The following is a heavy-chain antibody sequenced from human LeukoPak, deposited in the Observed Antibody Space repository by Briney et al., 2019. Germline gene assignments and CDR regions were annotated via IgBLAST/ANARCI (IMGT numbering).Heavy chain of an antibody. D-gene: IGHD1-20*01. CDR1: GGCFSGYY. Sequence: SETLSLTCAVYGGCFSGYYWSWIRQPPGKGLEWIGEINHSGSTNYNPSLKSRVTISVDTSKNQFSLKLSSVTAADTAVYYCARGRRITGISYWGQGTLVTVSS. CDR2: INHSGST. CDR3: ARGRRITGISY. J-gene: IGHJ4*02. V-gene: IGHV4-34*01.